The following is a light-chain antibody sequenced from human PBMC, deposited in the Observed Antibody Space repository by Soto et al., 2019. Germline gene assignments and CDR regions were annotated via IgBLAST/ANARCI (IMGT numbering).Light chain of an antibody. Sequence: DVQMTQSPSSLSASVGDRVTITCQASQDIMKYLNWYQQKPGKAPKLLIYDASDLETGVPSRFSGSGSGTDFTFSITSLQPEDIATYYCQQYVNLPFTFGPGTKVDIK. V-gene: IGKV1-33*01. J-gene: IGKJ3*01. CDR3: QQYVNLPFT. CDR2: DAS. CDR1: QDIMKY.